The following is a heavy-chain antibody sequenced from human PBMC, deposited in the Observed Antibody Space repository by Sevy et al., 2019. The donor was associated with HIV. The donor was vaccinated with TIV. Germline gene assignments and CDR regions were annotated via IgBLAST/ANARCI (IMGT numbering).Heavy chain of an antibody. J-gene: IGHJ4*02. Sequence: GGSLRLSCAASGFTFSSYEMNWVRQAPGKGLEWVSYISSSGSTIYYADSVKGRFTISRDNPKNSLYLQMNSLRAEDTAVYYCARDRDAVAGKGFDYWGQGTLVTVSS. CDR2: ISSSGSTI. CDR1: GFTFSSYE. CDR3: ARDRDAVAGKGFDY. V-gene: IGHV3-48*03. D-gene: IGHD6-19*01.